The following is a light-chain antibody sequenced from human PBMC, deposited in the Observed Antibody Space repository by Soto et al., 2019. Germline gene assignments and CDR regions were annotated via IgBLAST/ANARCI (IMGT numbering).Light chain of an antibody. J-gene: IGKJ1*01. CDR3: QQYYSTLWT. CDR1: QSVLYTSNNKNY. CDR2: WAS. V-gene: IGKV4-1*01. Sequence: DIVMTQSPDSLAVSLGERATINCKSSQSVLYTSNNKNYLAWYQQKAGQPPKLLLYWASTRESGVPDRFSGSGSGTEFTLTISSLKAEDVAVYYCQQYYSTLWTFGQGTKVDIK.